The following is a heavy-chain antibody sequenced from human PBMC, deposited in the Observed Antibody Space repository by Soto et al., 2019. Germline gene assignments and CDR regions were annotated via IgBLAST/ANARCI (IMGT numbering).Heavy chain of an antibody. V-gene: IGHV1-46*01. Sequence: ASVKVSCKASGYTFTSYYMHWVRQAPGQGLEWMGIINPSGGSTSYAQKFQGRVTMTRDTSTSTVYMELSSLRSEDTAVYYCARHLGGIAARHYYYYYGMDVWGQGTTVTVSS. J-gene: IGHJ6*02. CDR3: ARHLGGIAARHYYYYYGMDV. CDR2: INPSGGST. CDR1: GYTFTSYY. D-gene: IGHD6-6*01.